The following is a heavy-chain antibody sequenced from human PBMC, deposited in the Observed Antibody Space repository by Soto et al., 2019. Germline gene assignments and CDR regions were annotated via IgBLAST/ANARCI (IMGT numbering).Heavy chain of an antibody. CDR2: TYYRSKWYN. J-gene: IGHJ6*02. CDR3: ARSPGYCSGGSCYYYYYYGMDV. Sequence: SQTLSLTCAISGDSVSSNSAAWNWIRQSPSRGLEWLGRTYYRSKWYNDYAVSVKSRITINPDTSKNQFSLQLNSVTPEDTAVYYCARSPGYCSGGSCYYYYYYGMDVWGQGTTVTV. V-gene: IGHV6-1*01. CDR1: GDSVSSNSAA. D-gene: IGHD2-15*01.